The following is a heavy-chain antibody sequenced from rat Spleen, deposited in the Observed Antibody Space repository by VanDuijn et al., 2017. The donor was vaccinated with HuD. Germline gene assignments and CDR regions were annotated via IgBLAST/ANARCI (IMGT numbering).Heavy chain of an antibody. V-gene: IGHV1-47*01. Sequence: QVQLQQSGAELVKPGTSVKLSCKASGYTLTSNHMNWIKQTTGQGLEYIGHINSGSGGANYNEKFKVKATLTVDKSSSTAFMQLRILTPYDAAVYYCARGGYNSWDAWGQGASVTVSS. J-gene: IGHJ4*01. D-gene: IGHD1-5*01. CDR1: GYTLTSNH. CDR2: INSGSGGA. CDR3: ARGGYNSWDA.